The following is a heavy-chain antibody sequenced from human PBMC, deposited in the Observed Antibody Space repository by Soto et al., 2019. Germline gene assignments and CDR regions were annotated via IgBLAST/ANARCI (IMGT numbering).Heavy chain of an antibody. Sequence: QVQLVESGGGVVQPGRSLRLSCAASGFTFSSYAMHWVRQAPGKGLEWVAVISYDGSNKYYADSVKGRFTISRDNSKNTLYLQMNSLRAEDTAVYYCARSPQYYYDSSGYYSYWGQGTLVTVSS. CDR2: ISYDGSNK. V-gene: IGHV3-30-3*01. D-gene: IGHD3-22*01. J-gene: IGHJ4*02. CDR3: ARSPQYYYDSSGYYSY. CDR1: GFTFSSYA.